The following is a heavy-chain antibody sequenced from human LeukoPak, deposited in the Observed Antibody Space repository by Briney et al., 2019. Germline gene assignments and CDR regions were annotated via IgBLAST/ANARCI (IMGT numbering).Heavy chain of an antibody. CDR1: GYTFTSYY. CDR3: ARCVGYDLWSGSMWGYGMDV. CDR2: INPSGGST. V-gene: IGHV1-46*01. D-gene: IGHD3-3*01. J-gene: IGHJ6*02. Sequence: ASVKVSCKASGYTFTSYYMHWVRQAPGQGLEWMGIINPSGGSTSYAQKFQGRVTMTRDTSTSTVYMELSSLRSEDTAVYYCARCVGYDLWSGSMWGYGMDVWGQGTTVTVSS.